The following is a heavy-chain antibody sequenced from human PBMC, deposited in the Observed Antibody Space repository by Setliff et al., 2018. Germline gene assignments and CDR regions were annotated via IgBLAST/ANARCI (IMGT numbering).Heavy chain of an antibody. CDR3: ARINFYVSSGYYYAPEL. J-gene: IGHJ4*02. CDR2: INNYSFKT. D-gene: IGHD3-22*01. CDR1: GYTFTNYG. V-gene: IGHV1-18*01. Sequence: WASVKVSCKASGYTFTNYGITWVRQAPGRGLEWMGWINNYSFKTTYAQKFLDRVTITTDTSATTAYMELGSLRSDDTAVYYCARINFYVSSGYYYAPELWGQGTLVTVSS.